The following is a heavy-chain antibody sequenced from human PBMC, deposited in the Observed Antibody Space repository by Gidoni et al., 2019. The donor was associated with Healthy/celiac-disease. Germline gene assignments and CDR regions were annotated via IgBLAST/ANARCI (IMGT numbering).Heavy chain of an antibody. CDR2: INHSGST. CDR3: ARRGIVVVPAAKPGGWFDP. CDR1: GGSFSGYY. Sequence: QVQLQQWGAGLLKPSETLSLTCAVYGGSFSGYYWSWIRQPPGKGLEWIGEINHSGSTNYNPSLKSRVTISVDTSKNQFSLKLSSVTAADTAVYYCARRGIVVVPAAKPGGWFDPWGQGTLVTVSS. V-gene: IGHV4-34*01. J-gene: IGHJ5*02. D-gene: IGHD2-2*02.